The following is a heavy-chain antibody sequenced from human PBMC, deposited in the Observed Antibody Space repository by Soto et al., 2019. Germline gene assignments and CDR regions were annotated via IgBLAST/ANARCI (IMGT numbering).Heavy chain of an antibody. Sequence: QVQLVESGGGVVQPGRSLRLSCAASGFIFSSYGMHWVRQAPGKGLEWGAVISYEGRHTYYPDPVKGRFTITRDNSKNTLYLQMNSLRPEDTAVYYCAKEVHCGGGSCSWSEGFDYWGQGTLLTVSS. CDR3: AKEVHCGGGSCSWSEGFDY. D-gene: IGHD2-15*01. CDR2: ISYEGRHT. J-gene: IGHJ4*02. V-gene: IGHV3-30*18. CDR1: GFIFSSYG.